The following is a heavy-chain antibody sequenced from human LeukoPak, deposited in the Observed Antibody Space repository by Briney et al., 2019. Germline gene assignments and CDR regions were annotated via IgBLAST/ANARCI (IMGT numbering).Heavy chain of an antibody. D-gene: IGHD3-22*01. Sequence: GASVKVSCKASGYTFTGYYMHWVRQAPGQGLEWMGWINPNSGGTNYAQKFQGWVTMTRDTSISTAYMELSRLRSDDTAVYYCARDRSGYYYDSSGYCFDYWGQGTLVTVYS. CDR3: ARDRSGYYYDSSGYCFDY. CDR1: GYTFTGYY. CDR2: INPNSGGT. V-gene: IGHV1-2*04. J-gene: IGHJ4*02.